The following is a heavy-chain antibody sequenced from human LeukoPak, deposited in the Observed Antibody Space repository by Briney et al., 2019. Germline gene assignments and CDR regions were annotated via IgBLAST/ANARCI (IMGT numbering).Heavy chain of an antibody. CDR2: IRYDGNNK. J-gene: IGHJ4*02. Sequence: GGSLRLSCATSRFTFSTYGMHWVRQAPGKGLEWVAFIRYDGNNKYYADSVKGRFTISRDNSRNTLFLQMNMLRAEATAVYYCAPKVVGSTPFDYWGEGTLVTVSS. CDR1: RFTFSTYG. V-gene: IGHV3-30*02. CDR3: APKVVGSTPFDY. D-gene: IGHD2-15*01.